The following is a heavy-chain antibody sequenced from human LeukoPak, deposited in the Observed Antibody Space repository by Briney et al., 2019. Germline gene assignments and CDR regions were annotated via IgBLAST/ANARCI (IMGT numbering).Heavy chain of an antibody. CDR2: IYTSGST. J-gene: IGHJ4*02. CDR3: AREGYDSSGYYYYFDY. V-gene: IGHV4-61*02. Sequence: SSETLSLTCTVSGGSISSGSYYWSWIRQPAGKGLERIGRIYTSGSTNYNPSLKSRVTISVDTSKNQFSLKLSSVTAADTAVYYCAREGYDSSGYYYYFDYWGQGTLVTVSS. CDR1: GGSISSGSYY. D-gene: IGHD3-22*01.